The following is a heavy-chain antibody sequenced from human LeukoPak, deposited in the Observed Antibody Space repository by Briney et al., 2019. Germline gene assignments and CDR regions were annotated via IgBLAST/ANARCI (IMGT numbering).Heavy chain of an antibody. J-gene: IGHJ4*02. CDR1: GGSFSGYY. Sequence: SETLSLTCAVYGGSFSGYYWSWIRQPPGKGLEWIGEINHSGSTNYNPSLKSRVTISVDTSKNQFSLKLSSVTAADTAVYYCAGGTKPRTYDYWGQGTLVTASS. CDR3: AGGTKPRTYDY. CDR2: INHSGST. D-gene: IGHD1-14*01. V-gene: IGHV4-34*01.